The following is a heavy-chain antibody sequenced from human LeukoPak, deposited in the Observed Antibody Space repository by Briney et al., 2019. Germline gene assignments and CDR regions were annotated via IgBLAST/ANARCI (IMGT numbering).Heavy chain of an antibody. J-gene: IGHJ5*02. CDR2: IYYSGST. D-gene: IGHD6-13*01. CDR1: GGSISSGGYY. Sequence: SETLSLTCTVSGGSISSGGYYWSWIRQPPGKGLEWIGHIYYSGSTYYNPSLKSRVTISVDTSKNQFSLKLSSVTAADTAVYYCARDGRGVAAAENWFDPWGQGTLVTVSS. CDR3: ARDGRGVAAAENWFDP. V-gene: IGHV4-30-4*01.